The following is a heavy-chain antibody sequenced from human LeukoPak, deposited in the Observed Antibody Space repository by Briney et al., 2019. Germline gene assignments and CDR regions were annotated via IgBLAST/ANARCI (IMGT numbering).Heavy chain of an antibody. CDR3: ARVLNYYFDY. Sequence: GGPRRLSCAASGSTFSSYWLSWVPQAPGKGLEWVANIKQDGSEKYYVDSVKGRFTISRDNAKNSLYLQMNSLRAEDTAVYYCARVLNYYFDYWGQGTLVTVSS. J-gene: IGHJ4*02. CDR2: IKQDGSEK. CDR1: GSTFSSYW. D-gene: IGHD1-20*01. V-gene: IGHV3-7*05.